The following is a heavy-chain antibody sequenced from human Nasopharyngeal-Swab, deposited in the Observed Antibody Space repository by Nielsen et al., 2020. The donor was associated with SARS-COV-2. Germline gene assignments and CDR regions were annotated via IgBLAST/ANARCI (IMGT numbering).Heavy chain of an antibody. CDR3: TTRYSGDPDY. D-gene: IGHD7-27*01. V-gene: IGHV1-24*01. CDR2: FDLEDGER. Sequence: ASVKVSCKVSGYTLSELSMHWVRQAPGKGLEWMGGFDLEDGERMYAQKFQGRVTMTEDTSTDTAYMELSSLNSQDTALYYCTTRYSGDPDYWGQGTLVTVSS. J-gene: IGHJ4*02. CDR1: GYTLSELS.